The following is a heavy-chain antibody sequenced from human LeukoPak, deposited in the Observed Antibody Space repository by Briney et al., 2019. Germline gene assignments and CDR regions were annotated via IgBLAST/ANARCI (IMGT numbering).Heavy chain of an antibody. D-gene: IGHD6-19*01. V-gene: IGHV4-39*01. J-gene: IGHJ4*02. CDR1: GGSISSSSYY. CDR2: IYYSGRT. Sequence: PSETLSLTCTVSGGSISSSSYYWGWIRQPPGKGLEWIGSIYYSGRTYYNPSLKSRVTISVDTSKNQFSLKLSSVTAADTAVYYCARAAFSGWYGDYWGQGTLVTVSS. CDR3: ARAAFSGWYGDY.